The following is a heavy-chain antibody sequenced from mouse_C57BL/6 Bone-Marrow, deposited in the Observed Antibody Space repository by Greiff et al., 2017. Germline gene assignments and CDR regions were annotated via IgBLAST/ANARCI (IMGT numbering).Heavy chain of an antibody. D-gene: IGHD1-1*01. J-gene: IGHJ4*01. Sequence: EVQLQQSGPELVKPGASVKISCKASGYSFTGYYMNWVKQSPEKSLEWIGVINPGSGGTNYNEKFKGKATLTADKSSSTAYMQLSSLTSEDAAVYFCARGVLRGDYWGQGTSVTVSS. CDR1: GYSFTGYY. V-gene: IGHV1-42*01. CDR3: ARGVLRGDY. CDR2: INPGSGGT.